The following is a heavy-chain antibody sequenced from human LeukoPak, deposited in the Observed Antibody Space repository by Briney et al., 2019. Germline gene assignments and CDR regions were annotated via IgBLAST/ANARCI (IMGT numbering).Heavy chain of an antibody. Sequence: GGYLRLSCAASGFTFSSYAMSWVRQAPGKGLEWVSAISGSGGSTYYADSVKGRFTISRDNPKNTLYLQMNSLRAEDTAVYYCAKDMTYSSGWYYFDYWGQGTLVTVSS. J-gene: IGHJ4*02. CDR3: AKDMTYSSGWYYFDY. CDR2: ISGSGGST. D-gene: IGHD6-19*01. CDR1: GFTFSSYA. V-gene: IGHV3-23*01.